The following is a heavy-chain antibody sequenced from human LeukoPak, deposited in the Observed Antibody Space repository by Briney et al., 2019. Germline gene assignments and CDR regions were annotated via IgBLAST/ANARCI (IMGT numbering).Heavy chain of an antibody. CDR1: GFTVSSND. Sequence: GGSLRLSCAASGFTVSSNDMSWVCQAPGKGLEWVSVLYSGGSTYYPDSVKGRFNISRDNSKNTLYLQMNSLRAEDQAVYYCASGRRSSASFAYWGQGPVVTVSS. CDR2: LYSGGST. CDR3: ASGRRSSASFAY. D-gene: IGHD6-6*01. V-gene: IGHV3-66*02. J-gene: IGHJ4*02.